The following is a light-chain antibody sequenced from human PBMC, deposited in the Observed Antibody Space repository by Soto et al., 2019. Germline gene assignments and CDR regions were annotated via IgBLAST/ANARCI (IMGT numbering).Light chain of an antibody. CDR1: QDIRSS. CDR2: GAS. Sequence: PGERVTLSCRASQDIRSSLAWYKQKPGRAPRLLIYGASSRATGIPDRFSGSGSGTDFSLTLSRLEPEEFAIDHCQLYGSSLTGGGGTKVEIK. J-gene: IGKJ4*01. CDR3: QLYGSSLT. V-gene: IGKV3-20*01.